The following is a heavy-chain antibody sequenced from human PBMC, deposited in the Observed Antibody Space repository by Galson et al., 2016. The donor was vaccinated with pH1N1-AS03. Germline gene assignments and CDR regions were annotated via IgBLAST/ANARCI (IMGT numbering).Heavy chain of an antibody. Sequence: SVKVSCKASGDTFKTYSISWVRQAPGQGLEWMGRIIPIFDTPKYARKFQGRVTITADESTTTAYMELSSLRSEDTAVYYCARGDGWFDPWGQGTLVTVSS. CDR2: IIPIFDTP. CDR1: GDTFKTYS. J-gene: IGHJ5*02. V-gene: IGHV1-69*13. CDR3: ARGDGWFDP.